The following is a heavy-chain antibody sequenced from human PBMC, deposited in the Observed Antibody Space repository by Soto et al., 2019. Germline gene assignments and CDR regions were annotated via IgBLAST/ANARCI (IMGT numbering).Heavy chain of an antibody. D-gene: IGHD2-21*01. J-gene: IGHJ4*02. V-gene: IGHV3-7*01. CDR1: GFTFSSYW. CDR2: IKQDGSEK. CDR3: ARDLIQMIAIHYIFDY. Sequence: GGSLRLSCAASGFTFSSYWMSWVRQAPGKGLEWVANIKQDGSEKYYVDSVKGRFTISRDNAKNSLYLQMNSLRAEDTAVYYCARDLIQMIAIHYIFDYWGQGTLVTVSS.